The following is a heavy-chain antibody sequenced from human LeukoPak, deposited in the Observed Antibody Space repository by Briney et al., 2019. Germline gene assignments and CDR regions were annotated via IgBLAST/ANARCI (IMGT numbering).Heavy chain of an antibody. V-gene: IGHV3-30-3*01. CDR3: ARGYSCGWNDYYYYGLDV. CDR1: GFTFRNYA. CDR2: ILYDGSNK. J-gene: IGHJ6*02. D-gene: IGHD6-19*01. Sequence: PGRSLRLSCAASGFTFRNYAMHWVRQAPGKGLEWVAFILYDGSNKNYADSVKGRITISRDNSKNTLYLQMDSLRAEDTAVYYCARGYSCGWNDYYYYGLDVWGQGTTVTVSS.